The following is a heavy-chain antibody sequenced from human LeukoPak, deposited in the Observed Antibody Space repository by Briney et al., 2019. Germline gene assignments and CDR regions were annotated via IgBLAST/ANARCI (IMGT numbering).Heavy chain of an antibody. J-gene: IGHJ6*02. CDR1: GYTFTSYG. V-gene: IGHV1-2*02. CDR2: INPNSGGT. Sequence: GASVKVSCKASGYTFTSYGISWVRQAPGQGLEWMGWINPNSGGTNYAQKFQGRVTMTRDTSISTAYMELSRLRSDDTAVYYCARDRGNNRRLEMDVWGQGTTVTVSS. CDR3: ARDRGNNRRLEMDV. D-gene: IGHD3-10*01.